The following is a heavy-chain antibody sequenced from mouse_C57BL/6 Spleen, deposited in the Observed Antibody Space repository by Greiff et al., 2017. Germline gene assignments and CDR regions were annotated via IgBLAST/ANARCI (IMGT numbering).Heavy chain of an antibody. CDR3: ARNYYGSSYGAWFAY. J-gene: IGHJ3*01. V-gene: IGHV1-81*01. D-gene: IGHD1-1*01. CDR2: IYPRSGNT. CDR1: GYTFTSYG. Sequence: QVQLQQSGAELARPGASVKLSCKASGYTFTSYGISWVKQRTGQGLEWIGEIYPRSGNTYYNEKFKGKATLTADKSASTAYMELHSLTSEDSAVYFCARNYYGSSYGAWFAYWGQGTLVTVSA.